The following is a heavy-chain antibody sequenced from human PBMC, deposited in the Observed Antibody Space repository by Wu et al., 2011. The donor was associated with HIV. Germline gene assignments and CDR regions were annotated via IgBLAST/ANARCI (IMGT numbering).Heavy chain of an antibody. D-gene: IGHD4-23*01. J-gene: IGHJ6*02. CDR2: ITPIFGTA. Sequence: QVQLVQSGAEVKKPGSSVKVSCKASGGTFSSYPISWVRQAPGQGLEWMGGITPIFGTANYAQKFQGRVTITTDESTSTAYMNLSSLRSEDTAVYYCARGDSGHSYYFYGMDVWGQGTTVTVSS. CDR1: GGTFSSYP. V-gene: IGHV1-69*05. CDR3: ARGDSGHSYYFYGMDV.